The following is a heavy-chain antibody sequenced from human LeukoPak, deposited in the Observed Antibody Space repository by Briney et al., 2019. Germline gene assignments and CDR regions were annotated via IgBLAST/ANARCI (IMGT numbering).Heavy chain of an antibody. CDR3: ARGPEGITMVRGVLDY. CDR1: GGTFSSYA. Sequence: SVKVSCKASGGTFSSYAISWVRQAPEQGLEWRGGIIPIFGTANYAQKFQGRVTITADKSTSTAYMELSSLRSEDTAVYYCARGPEGITMVRGVLDYWGQGTLVTVSS. D-gene: IGHD3-10*01. J-gene: IGHJ4*02. CDR2: IIPIFGTA. V-gene: IGHV1-69*06.